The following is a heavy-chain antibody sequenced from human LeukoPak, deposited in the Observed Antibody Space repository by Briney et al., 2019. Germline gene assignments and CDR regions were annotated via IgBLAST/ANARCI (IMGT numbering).Heavy chain of an antibody. J-gene: IGHJ4*02. CDR2: IDPSDSYT. Sequence: GESLKISCKGSGYSFTSYRISWVRQMPGKGLEWMGRIDPSDSYTNYSPSFQGHVTISADKSISTAYLQWSSLKASDTAIYYCASRAAGGDYFDYWGQGTLVTVSS. CDR3: ASRAAGGDYFDY. CDR1: GYSFTSYR. V-gene: IGHV5-10-1*01. D-gene: IGHD3-10*01.